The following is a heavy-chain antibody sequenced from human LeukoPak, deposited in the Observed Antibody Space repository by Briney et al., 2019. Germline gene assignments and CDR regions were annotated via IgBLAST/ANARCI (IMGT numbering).Heavy chain of an antibody. V-gene: IGHV3-20*04. Sequence: RGSLRLSCAASGFTFDDYGMSWVRQAPGKGLEWVSDINWNGGSTRYADSVKGRFTISRDNAKNSLYLQMNSLRAEDTALYYCAKSKTVTTEFDHWGQGTLVTVSS. CDR1: GFTFDDYG. D-gene: IGHD4-17*01. J-gene: IGHJ4*02. CDR3: AKSKTVTTEFDH. CDR2: INWNGGST.